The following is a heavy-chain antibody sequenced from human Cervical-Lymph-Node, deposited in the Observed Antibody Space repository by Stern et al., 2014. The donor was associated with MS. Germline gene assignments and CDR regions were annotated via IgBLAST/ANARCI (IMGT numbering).Heavy chain of an antibody. CDR2: IYYSGST. V-gene: IGHV4-59*01. Sequence: QVQLQESGPGLVKPSETLSLTCTVSGGSISSYYWSWIRQPPGKGLEWIGYIYYSGSTNYNPSLKSRVTISVDTSKNQFSLKLSSVTAADTAVYYWARAKWYYDSSGYYEGGWFDPWGQGTLVTVSS. J-gene: IGHJ5*02. CDR3: ARAKWYYDSSGYYEGGWFDP. D-gene: IGHD3-22*01. CDR1: GGSISSYY.